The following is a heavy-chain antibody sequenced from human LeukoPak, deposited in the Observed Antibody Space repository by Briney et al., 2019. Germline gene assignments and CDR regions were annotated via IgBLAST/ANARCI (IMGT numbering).Heavy chain of an antibody. J-gene: IGHJ3*02. V-gene: IGHV3-30*04. CDR2: ISYDGSNK. Sequence: GGSLRLSCAASGFTFSSYAVHWVRQAPGKGLEWVAVISYDGSNKYYADSVKGRFTISRDNSKNTLYLQMNSLRAEDTAVYYCARDYGVIWGQGTMVTVSS. CDR1: GFTFSSYA. D-gene: IGHD4-17*01. CDR3: ARDYGVI.